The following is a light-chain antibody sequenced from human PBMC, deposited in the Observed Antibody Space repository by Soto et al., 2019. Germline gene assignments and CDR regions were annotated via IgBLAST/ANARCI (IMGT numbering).Light chain of an antibody. V-gene: IGLV2-14*03. J-gene: IGLJ2*01. CDR1: SSDVGGYNY. CDR2: DVS. Sequence: QSALTQPASVSGSPGQSITISCTGTSSDVGGYNYVSWYQHHPGNAPKLMIYDVSNRPSGVSNRFSGSKSDNTASLTISGLQAEDKADYYCSSYTSNSTVVFGGGTKVTVL. CDR3: SSYTSNSTVV.